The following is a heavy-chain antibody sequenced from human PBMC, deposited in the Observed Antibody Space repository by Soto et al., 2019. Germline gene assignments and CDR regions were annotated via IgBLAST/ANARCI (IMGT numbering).Heavy chain of an antibody. Sequence: GCSVKVTCKAAGDAIPGRYMPWARQAPEQGLEWMGWIKPNSGGTNYAQKFPGRVTMTMDTSISTAYMELSRLSSYDPDVYYCESCEGVCSEDYGIDIWGQGTTVTVSS. J-gene: IGHJ6*02. D-gene: IGHD2-8*01. CDR3: ESCEGVCSEDYGIDI. CDR1: GDAIPGRY. CDR2: IKPNSGGT. V-gene: IGHV1-2*02.